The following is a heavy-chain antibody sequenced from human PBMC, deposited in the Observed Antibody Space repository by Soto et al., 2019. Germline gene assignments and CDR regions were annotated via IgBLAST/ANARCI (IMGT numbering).Heavy chain of an antibody. CDR2: IYYSGST. V-gene: IGHV4-31*03. CDR3: ARVVTTVTKFDY. Sequence: LSLTCTVSGGSISSGGYYWSWIRQHPGKGLEWIGYIYYSGSTYYNPSLKSRVTISVDTSKNQFSLKLSSVTAADTAVYYCARVVTTVTKFDYWGQGTLVTVSS. D-gene: IGHD4-4*01. J-gene: IGHJ4*02. CDR1: GGSISSGGYY.